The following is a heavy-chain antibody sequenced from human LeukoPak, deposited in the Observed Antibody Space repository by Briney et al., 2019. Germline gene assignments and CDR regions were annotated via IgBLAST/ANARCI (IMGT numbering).Heavy chain of an antibody. CDR3: ARGRAYIYCSGGSCYRKPIYYFDY. D-gene: IGHD2-15*01. J-gene: IGHJ4*02. V-gene: IGHV4-61*02. Sequence: SETLSLTCTVSGGSISSGSYYWSWIRQPAGKGLEWIGRIYTSESTNYNPSLKSRVTISVDTSKNQFSLKLSSVTAADTAVYYCARGRAYIYCSGGSCYRKPIYYFDYWGQGTLVTVSS. CDR1: GGSISSGSYY. CDR2: IYTSEST.